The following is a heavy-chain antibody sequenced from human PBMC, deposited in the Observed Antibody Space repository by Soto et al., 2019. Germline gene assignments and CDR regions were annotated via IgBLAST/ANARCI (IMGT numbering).Heavy chain of an antibody. J-gene: IGHJ4*02. CDR3: ARVEETTPTFGQ. V-gene: IGHV4-59*01. CDR2: IYYSGST. Sequence: SETLSLTCTVSGGSISSYYWSWIRQPPGKGLEWIGYIYYSGSTNYNPSLKSRVTISVDTSKNQFSLKLSSVTAADTAVYYGARVEETTPTFGQWGQETLVTVSS. CDR1: GGSISSYY. D-gene: IGHD3-3*01.